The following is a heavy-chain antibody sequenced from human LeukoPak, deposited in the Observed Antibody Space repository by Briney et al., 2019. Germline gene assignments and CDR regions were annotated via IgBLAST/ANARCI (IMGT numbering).Heavy chain of an antibody. CDR2: ISAYNGNT. Sequence: ASVKVSCKASGYTFTSYGISWVRQAPGQGLEWMGWISAYNGNTNYAQKLQGRVTMTKDTSTSTAYMELRILRSDDTAVYYCARAYVDSSGYLYYYYYHYMDVWGKGTTVTVSS. CDR1: GYTFTSYG. V-gene: IGHV1-18*01. D-gene: IGHD3-22*01. J-gene: IGHJ6*03. CDR3: ARAYVDSSGYLYYYYYHYMDV.